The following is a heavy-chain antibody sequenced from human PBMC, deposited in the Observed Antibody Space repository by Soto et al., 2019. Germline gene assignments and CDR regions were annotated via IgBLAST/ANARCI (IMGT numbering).Heavy chain of an antibody. D-gene: IGHD3-22*01. Sequence: QVQLQESGPGLVKPSETLSLTCTVSGGSVNSDNYYWSWIRQPPGKGLEWIGYIYYSGDSNCNPSLTSRVTMSVDTSKNQFSLKLSSVTAADTGVYYCARYLKNYDSSDSFRWGQGTLVTVSS. CDR3: ARYLKNYDSSDSFR. J-gene: IGHJ4*02. CDR1: GGSVNSDNYY. CDR2: IYYSGDS. V-gene: IGHV4-61*01.